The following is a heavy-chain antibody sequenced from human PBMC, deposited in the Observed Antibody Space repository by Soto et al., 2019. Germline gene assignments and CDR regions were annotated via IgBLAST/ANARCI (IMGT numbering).Heavy chain of an antibody. V-gene: IGHV3-30*18. CDR3: AKDIEIVVVVAATPSQYYYGMDV. D-gene: IGHD2-15*01. Sequence: GGSLRLSCAASGFTFSSYGMHWVRQAPGKGLEWVAVISYDGSNKYYADSVKGRFTISRDNSKNTLYLQMNSLRAEDTAVYYCAKDIEIVVVVAATPSQYYYGMDVWGQGTTVTVSS. CDR1: GFTFSSYG. CDR2: ISYDGSNK. J-gene: IGHJ6*02.